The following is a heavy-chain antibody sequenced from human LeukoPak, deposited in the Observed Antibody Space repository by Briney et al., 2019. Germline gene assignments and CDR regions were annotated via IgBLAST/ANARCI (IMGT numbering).Heavy chain of an antibody. J-gene: IGHJ4*02. CDR3: ARGGPAAGRFDY. Sequence: GGSLRLSCAASGFTFSSYAMSWVRQAPGKGLEWVSSISSSSSNIYYADSVKGRFTISRDNAKNSLYLQMNSLRVEDTAVYYCARGGPAAGRFDYWGQGTLVTVSS. D-gene: IGHD6-13*01. CDR2: ISSSSSNI. V-gene: IGHV3-21*01. CDR1: GFTFSSYA.